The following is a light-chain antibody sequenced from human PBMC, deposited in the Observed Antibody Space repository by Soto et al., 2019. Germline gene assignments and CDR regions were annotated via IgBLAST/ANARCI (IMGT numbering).Light chain of an antibody. CDR1: QSVLYSSNNKNY. CDR2: WAS. Sequence: DIVMTQSPDSLAVSLGERATINCKSSQSVLYSSNNKNYLAWYQQKPGQPPKLLIYWASTREYGVPDRFSGSGSGTDFTLTISSLQAEDVAVYYCQQYYRSPWTFGQGTKVEI. V-gene: IGKV4-1*01. J-gene: IGKJ1*01. CDR3: QQYYRSPWT.